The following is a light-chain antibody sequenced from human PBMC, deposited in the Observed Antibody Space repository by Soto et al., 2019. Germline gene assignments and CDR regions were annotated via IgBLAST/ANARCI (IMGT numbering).Light chain of an antibody. CDR2: GAS. V-gene: IGKV3-20*01. CDR1: QSVSSSY. Sequence: EIVLTQSPGTLSLSPGERATLSCRASQSVSSSYLAWYQQKPGQAPRLLIYGASSRATGNPDRFSGSGSGTDFTLTISRLEPEDFAVYYCQQYCSSPPYTFGQGTKLEIK. J-gene: IGKJ2*01. CDR3: QQYCSSPPYT.